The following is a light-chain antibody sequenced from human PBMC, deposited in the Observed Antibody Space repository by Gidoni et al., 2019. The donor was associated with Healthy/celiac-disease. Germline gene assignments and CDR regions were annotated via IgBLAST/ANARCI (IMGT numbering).Light chain of an antibody. CDR1: QSVLYSSNNKND. J-gene: IGKJ2*01. CDR2: WAS. V-gene: IGKV4-1*01. Sequence: DIVMTQYQDSLAVSLGERATINCKSSQSVLYSSNNKNDLAWYQQKPGQPPKLLIYWASTRESGVPDRFSGSGSGTDFTLTISSLQAEDVAVYYCQQYYSTPYTFGQGTKLEIK. CDR3: QQYYSTPYT.